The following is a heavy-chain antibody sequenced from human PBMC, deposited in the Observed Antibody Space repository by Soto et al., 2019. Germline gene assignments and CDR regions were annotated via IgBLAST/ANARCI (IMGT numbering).Heavy chain of an antibody. CDR2: INAGNGNT. CDR1: GYTFTSYA. Sequence: GASVKVSCKASGYTFTSYAMHWVRQAPGQRLEWMGWINAGNGNTKYSQKFQGRVTITRDTSASTAYMELSSLRSEDTAVYYCARVVYYYGSGNWFDPWGQGTLVTVSS. CDR3: ARVVYYYGSGNWFDP. J-gene: IGHJ5*02. V-gene: IGHV1-3*01. D-gene: IGHD3-10*01.